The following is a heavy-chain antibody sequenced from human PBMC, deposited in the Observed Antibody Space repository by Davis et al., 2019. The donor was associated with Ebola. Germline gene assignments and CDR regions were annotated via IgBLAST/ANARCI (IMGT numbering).Heavy chain of an antibody. CDR2: INPSGGST. D-gene: IGHD5-12*01. V-gene: IGHV1-46*01. Sequence: ASVKVSCKASGYTFTNYYMHWVRQAPGQGLEWMGIINPSGGSTSYAQKFQGRVTMTRDTSTSTVYMELSSLRSEDTAVYYCARDTRHKDSGYDRGGMDVWGKGTTVTVSS. CDR1: GYTFTNYY. J-gene: IGHJ6*04. CDR3: ARDTRHKDSGYDRGGMDV.